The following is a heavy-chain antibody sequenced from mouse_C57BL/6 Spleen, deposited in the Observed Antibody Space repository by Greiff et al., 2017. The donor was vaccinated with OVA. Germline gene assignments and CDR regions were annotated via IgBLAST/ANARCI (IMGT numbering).Heavy chain of an antibody. D-gene: IGHD1-1*01. J-gene: IGHJ1*03. CDR3: AKAPITTVVGGYFDV. V-gene: IGHV2-5*01. CDR1: GFSLTSYG. Sequence: VQLQQSGPGLVQPSQSLSITCTVSGFSLTSYGVHWVRQSPGKGLEWLGVIWRGGSTDYNAAFMSRLSITKDNSKSQVFFKMNRLQADDTAIYYCAKAPITTVVGGYFDVWGTGTTVTVSS. CDR2: IWRGGST.